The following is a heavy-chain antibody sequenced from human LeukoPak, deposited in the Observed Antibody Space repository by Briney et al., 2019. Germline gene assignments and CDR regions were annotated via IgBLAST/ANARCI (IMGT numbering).Heavy chain of an antibody. J-gene: IGHJ2*01. CDR2: IYHSGST. CDR1: GGLTGSGTYY. V-gene: IGHV4-61*05. D-gene: IGHD2-21*02. CDR3: ARRFLYCGGDCPYWYFDL. Sequence: SETLSLTCTVSGGLTGSGTYYWGWIRQPPGKGLEWIGEIYHSGSTNYNPSLKSRVTISVDTSKNQFSLKLSSVTAADTAVYYRARRFLYCGGDCPYWYFDLWGRGTLVTVSS.